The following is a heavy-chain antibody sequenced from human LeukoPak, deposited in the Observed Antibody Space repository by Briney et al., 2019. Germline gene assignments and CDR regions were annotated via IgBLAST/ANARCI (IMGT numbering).Heavy chain of an antibody. J-gene: IGHJ4*01. V-gene: IGHV4-59*01. D-gene: IGHD5-12*01. Sequence: SETLSLTCSVSGGSIRGYYWSWIRQPPGKGLEWIGFIYYSGSANYNPSLRSRVTISVDTSKNQFSLKLTSVTAADTAVYYCARTGVVATSYFFDYWGHGTLVTVSS. CDR2: IYYSGSA. CDR1: GGSIRGYY. CDR3: ARTGVVATSYFFDY.